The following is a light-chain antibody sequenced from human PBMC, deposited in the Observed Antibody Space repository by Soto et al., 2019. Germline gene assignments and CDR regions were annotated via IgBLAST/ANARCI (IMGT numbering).Light chain of an antibody. V-gene: IGKV1-9*01. CDR3: QQLKSFPRGT. CDR1: QSISNY. CDR2: AAS. Sequence: DIQMTQSPSTLSASVGGRVTITGRPSQSISNYLAWYRQNVGKAPTLMXYAASTLQSGVPSRFSGSGSGTELTLTISSLQTEYFANYYCQQLKSFPRGTFGPGTKVDI. J-gene: IGKJ3*01.